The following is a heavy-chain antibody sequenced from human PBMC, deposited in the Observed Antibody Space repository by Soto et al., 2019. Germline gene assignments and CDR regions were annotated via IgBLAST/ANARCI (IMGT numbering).Heavy chain of an antibody. Sequence: QVQLQESGPGLVKPSETLSLTCTVSGDSISSFYWTWIRQPPGKGLEWVGYIFSSGSTNYNPSLKSLVTISVDTPENQFSLKLTSVTAADTAVYYCARVGYCSSTPCWPIGYFEYWGQGTLVTVSS. D-gene: IGHD2-2*01. J-gene: IGHJ4*02. V-gene: IGHV4-59*01. CDR2: IFSSGST. CDR1: GDSISSFY. CDR3: ARVGYCSSTPCWPIGYFEY.